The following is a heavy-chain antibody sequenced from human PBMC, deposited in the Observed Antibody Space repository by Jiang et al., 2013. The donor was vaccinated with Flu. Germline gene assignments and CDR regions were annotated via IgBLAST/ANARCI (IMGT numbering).Heavy chain of an antibody. CDR2: IYTSGST. J-gene: IGHJ4*02. Sequence: TCTVSGGSISSGSYYWSWIRQPAGKGLEWIGRIYTSGSTNYNPSLKSRVTISVDTSKNQFSLKLSSVTAADTAVYYCAREAYGDYLPFDYWGQGTLVTVSS. V-gene: IGHV4-61*02. CDR3: AREAYGDYLPFDY. CDR1: GGSISSGSYY. D-gene: IGHD4-17*01.